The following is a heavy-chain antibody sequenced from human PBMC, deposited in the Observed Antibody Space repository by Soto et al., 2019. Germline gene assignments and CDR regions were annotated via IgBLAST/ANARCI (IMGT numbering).Heavy chain of an antibody. CDR1: GLRFSDHY. CDR3: ASDPYYYASGF. Sequence: GGSLRLSCAASGLRFSDHYMTWIRQAPGKGLEWVSKISGDGTTIYYADSVKGRFTVSRDNAKNSVYLQMNSLRAEDTAVYYCASDPYYYASGFWGQGTLVTVSS. D-gene: IGHD3-10*01. V-gene: IGHV3-11*01. CDR2: ISGDGTTI. J-gene: IGHJ4*02.